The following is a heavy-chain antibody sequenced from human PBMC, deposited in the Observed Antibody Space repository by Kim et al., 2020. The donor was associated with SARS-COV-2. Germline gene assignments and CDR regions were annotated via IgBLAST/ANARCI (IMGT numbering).Heavy chain of an antibody. CDR2: IYTSGRT. V-gene: IGHV4-4*07. CDR3: ACALGH. J-gene: IGHJ4*02. Sequence: SETLSLTCTVSGDSLSSDYWSWNRQPAGKGLEWIGRIYTSGRTNYNPSLQSRVTMSVDMSKNQFSLKLSSVTAADPAVYYCACALGHWGQGTLVTVSS. D-gene: IGHD3-16*02. CDR1: GDSLSSDY.